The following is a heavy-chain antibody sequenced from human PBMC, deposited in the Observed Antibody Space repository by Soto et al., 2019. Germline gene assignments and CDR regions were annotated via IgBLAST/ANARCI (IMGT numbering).Heavy chain of an antibody. Sequence: GSLRLSCAASGFTFSSYAMHWVRQAPGKGLEWVEVISYDGSNKYYADSVKGRLTISRNNSKNTPYLQMNSLFAEDSAVFFCAIDLSRYSSSWDTHAFDIWGQGTMVTVSS. CDR3: AIDLSRYSSSWDTHAFDI. CDR2: ISYDGSNK. V-gene: IGHV3-30-3*01. J-gene: IGHJ3*02. CDR1: GFTFSSYA. D-gene: IGHD6-13*01.